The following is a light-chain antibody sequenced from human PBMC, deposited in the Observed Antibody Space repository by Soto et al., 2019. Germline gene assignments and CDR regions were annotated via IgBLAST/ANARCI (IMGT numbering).Light chain of an antibody. Sequence: EIVLTQSPGTLSLSPGERATLSCRASQSIGTSLAWFQQKPGQAPRLLIFGASNRAPGIPDKCSGSGSGTEFTLTISRLEPEDFEVYYCQQYGSSPYTFGQGTKLEIQ. CDR3: QQYGSSPYT. V-gene: IGKV3-20*01. J-gene: IGKJ2*01. CDR1: QSIGTS. CDR2: GAS.